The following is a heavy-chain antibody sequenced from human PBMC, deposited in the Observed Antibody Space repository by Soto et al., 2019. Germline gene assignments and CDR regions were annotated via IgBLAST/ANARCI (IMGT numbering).Heavy chain of an antibody. D-gene: IGHD3-10*01. Sequence: QLVHSGAEVKKPGSSLKVSCKASGGDFLSYTISWVRQAPEQQTEWMGTIIPILDVAKKAQKFQGRVAITADKATSTVYMELRSLRSDDTAVYYCAQMWFGELWQGMEVWGQGTTITVSS. V-gene: IGHV1-69*02. CDR3: AQMWFGELWQGMEV. CDR1: GGDFLSYT. CDR2: IIPILDVA. J-gene: IGHJ6*02.